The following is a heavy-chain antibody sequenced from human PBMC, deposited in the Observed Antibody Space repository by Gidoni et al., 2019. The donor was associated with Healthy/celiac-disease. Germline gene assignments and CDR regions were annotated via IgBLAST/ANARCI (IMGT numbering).Heavy chain of an antibody. CDR1: GGSISSGGYS. V-gene: IGHV4-30-2*01. D-gene: IGHD4-17*01. CDR2: IYHSGST. J-gene: IGHJ4*02. Sequence: QLQLQESGSGLVKPSQTLSLTCAVSGGSISSGGYSWSWIRQPPGKGLEWIGYIYHSGSTYYNPSLKSRVTISVDRSKNQFSLNLSSVTAADTAVYYCASGETTVTTFLVVGAFDYWGQGTLVTVSS. CDR3: ASGETTVTTFLVVGAFDY.